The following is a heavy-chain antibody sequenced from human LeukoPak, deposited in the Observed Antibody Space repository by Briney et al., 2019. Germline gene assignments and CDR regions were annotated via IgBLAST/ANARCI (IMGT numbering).Heavy chain of an antibody. Sequence: SVKVSCKASGGTFSSYAISWVRQAPGQGLEWMGRIIPIFGTANYAQKFQGRVTITTDESKSTAYMELSSLRSEDTAVYYCARDLGGAAAYYYYYMDVWGKGTTVTVSS. D-gene: IGHD6-13*01. CDR2: IIPIFGTA. CDR3: ARDLGGAAAYYYYYMDV. V-gene: IGHV1-69*05. J-gene: IGHJ6*03. CDR1: GGTFSSYA.